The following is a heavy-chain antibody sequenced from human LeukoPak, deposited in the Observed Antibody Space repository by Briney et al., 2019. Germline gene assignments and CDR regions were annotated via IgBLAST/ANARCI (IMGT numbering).Heavy chain of an antibody. CDR1: GYTFTSYG. J-gene: IGHJ5*02. V-gene: IGHV1-18*01. Sequence: GASVKVSCKASGYTFTSYGISWVRQAPGQGLEWMGWISAYNGNTNYAQKLQGRVTMTTDTSTSTAYMELRSLRSDDTAVYYCARPALDLPHVDWFDPWGQGTLVTVSS. CDR3: ARPALDLPHVDWFDP. D-gene: IGHD1-7*01. CDR2: ISAYNGNT.